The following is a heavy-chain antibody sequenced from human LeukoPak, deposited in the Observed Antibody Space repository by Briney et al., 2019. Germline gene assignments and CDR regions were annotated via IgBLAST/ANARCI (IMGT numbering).Heavy chain of an antibody. CDR2: IYYSGST. CDR3: ARTNIIVDTDNWFDP. D-gene: IGHD5-18*01. J-gene: IGHJ5*02. CDR1: GGSISSYY. V-gene: IGHV4-59*01. Sequence: SETLSLTCTVSGGSISSYYWSWIRQPPGKGLEWIGYIYYSGSTNYNPSLTSRVTISVDTSKNQFSLKLSSVTAADTAVYYCARTNIIVDTDNWFDPWGQGTLVTVSS.